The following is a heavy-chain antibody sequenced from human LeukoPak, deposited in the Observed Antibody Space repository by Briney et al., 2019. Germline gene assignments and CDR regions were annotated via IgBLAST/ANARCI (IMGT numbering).Heavy chain of an antibody. D-gene: IGHD7-27*01. V-gene: IGHV6-1*01. J-gene: IGHJ6*03. CDR2: TYYRSKWYN. Sequence: SQTLPLTCAISGDSVSSNSAAWNWIRQSPSRGLEWLGRTYYRSKWYNDYAVSVKSRITINPDTSKNQFSLQLNSVTPEDTAVYYCARSWGSAAYYYYYYMDVWGKGTTVTVSS. CDR3: ARSWGSAAYYYYYYMDV. CDR1: GDSVSSNSAA.